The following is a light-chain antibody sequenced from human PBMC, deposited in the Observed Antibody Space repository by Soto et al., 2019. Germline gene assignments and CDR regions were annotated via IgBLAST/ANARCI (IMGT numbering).Light chain of an antibody. J-gene: IGLJ1*01. V-gene: IGLV2-11*01. CDR2: DVT. CDR3: CSYAATYVYV. CDR1: SSDVGGYDF. Sequence: QSALTQPRSVSGSPGQSVTVSCTGTSSDVGGYDFVSWCQQHPGKAPKLMIYDVTKRPSGVPDRFSGSKSGNTASLTISGLQAEDEAVYFCCSYAATYVYVFGTGTKVTVL.